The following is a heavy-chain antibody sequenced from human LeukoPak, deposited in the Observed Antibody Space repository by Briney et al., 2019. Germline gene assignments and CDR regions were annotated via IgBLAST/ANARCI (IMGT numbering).Heavy chain of an antibody. Sequence: SETLSLTCTVSGGFISSSSYYWDWIRQPPGKGLEWIGSIYYSGSTYYNPSLKSRVTISVDTSKNQFSLKLSSVTAADTAVYYCASFLAVAGTYFDYWGQGTLVTVSS. CDR2: IYYSGST. CDR3: ASFLAVAGTYFDY. D-gene: IGHD6-19*01. J-gene: IGHJ4*02. V-gene: IGHV4-39*01. CDR1: GGFISSSSYY.